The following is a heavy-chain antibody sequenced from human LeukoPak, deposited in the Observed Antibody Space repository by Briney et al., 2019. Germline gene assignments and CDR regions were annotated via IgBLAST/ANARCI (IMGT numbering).Heavy chain of an antibody. CDR2: IGSNGDST. V-gene: IGHV3-64*01. CDR1: GFTFSNYA. CDR3: AKNGRGSGSDFDY. J-gene: IGHJ4*02. D-gene: IGHD3-10*01. Sequence: GGSLRLSCAASGFTFSNYAMHWVRQAPGKGLEYVSGIGSNGDSTYYANSVKGRFTISRDNSKTTLYLQMGSLRAEDMAVYFCAKNGRGSGSDFDYWGQGTLVIVSS.